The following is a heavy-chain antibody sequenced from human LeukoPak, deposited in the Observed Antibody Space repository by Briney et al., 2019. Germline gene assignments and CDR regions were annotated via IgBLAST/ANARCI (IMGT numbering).Heavy chain of an antibody. CDR1: GFTFSNAW. CDR2: IKSKADDGTT. D-gene: IGHD6-13*01. Sequence: GGSLRLSCAASGFTFSNAWMNWVRQAPGKGLEWVGRIKSKADDGTTDYAAPVKGRFTISRDESKNTLYLQMNSLKTEDTAVCYCTTGAAAGRGNWFDPWGQGTLVTVSS. V-gene: IGHV3-15*01. J-gene: IGHJ5*02. CDR3: TTGAAAGRGNWFDP.